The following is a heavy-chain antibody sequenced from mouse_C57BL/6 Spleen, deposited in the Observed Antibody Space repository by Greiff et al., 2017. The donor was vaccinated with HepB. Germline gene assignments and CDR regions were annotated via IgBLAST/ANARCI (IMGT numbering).Heavy chain of an antibody. Sequence: VQLQQSGAELVKPGASVKLSCKASGYTFTSYWMQWVKQRPGQGLEWIGEIDPSDSYPNYNQKFTGKATLTVDTSSSTAYMQRSSLTSEDSAVYYWARRDYGSSYGYAMDYWGQGTSVTVAS. CDR3: ARRDYGSSYGYAMDY. CDR2: IDPSDSYP. D-gene: IGHD1-1*01. CDR1: GYTFTSYW. J-gene: IGHJ4*01. V-gene: IGHV1-50*01.